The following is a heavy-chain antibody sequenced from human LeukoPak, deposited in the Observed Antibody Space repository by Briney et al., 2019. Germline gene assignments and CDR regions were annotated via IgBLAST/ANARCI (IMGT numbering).Heavy chain of an antibody. CDR1: GYTFTNYW. Sequence: NTGGSLRLSCQGSGYTFTNYWVGWVRQMPGKGLEWMGIINRGDSDARYSPSFQGLVTISVDRSIDTAYLQWSSLKATDTAMYYWARGFADWGQGTLVAVSS. CDR2: INRGDSDA. J-gene: IGHJ4*02. CDR3: ARGFAD. V-gene: IGHV5-51*01.